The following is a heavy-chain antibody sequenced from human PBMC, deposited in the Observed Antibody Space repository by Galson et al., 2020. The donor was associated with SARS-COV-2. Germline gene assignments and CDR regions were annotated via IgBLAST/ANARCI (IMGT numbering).Heavy chain of an antibody. V-gene: IGHV3-48*03. CDR1: GFTFSSYE. J-gene: IGHJ3*02. CDR2: ISNDGTTS. CDR3: ARDSVGIYDVVVPSVILSYAFDI. D-gene: IGHD2-2*01. Sequence: GGSLRLSCAASGFTFSSYEMNWVRQAPGKGLDWISYISNDGTTSYYADSVKGRFTISRDNTKNSLYLQMNSLRAEDSAVYYCARDSVGIYDVVVPSVILSYAFDIWGQGTMVTVSS.